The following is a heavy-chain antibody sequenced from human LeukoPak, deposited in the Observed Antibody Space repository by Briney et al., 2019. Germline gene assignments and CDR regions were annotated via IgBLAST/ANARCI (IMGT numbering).Heavy chain of an antibody. CDR1: GYTFTSYG. Sequence: ASVKVSCKASGYTFTSYGISWVRQAPGQGLEWMGWISAYNGNTNYAQKLQGRVTMTTDTSTSTAYMELRSLRSDDTAVYYCARTSSGDYGSGSYYYFDYWGQGTLVTVSS. CDR3: ARTSSGDYGSGSYYYFDY. CDR2: ISAYNGNT. J-gene: IGHJ4*02. V-gene: IGHV1-18*04. D-gene: IGHD3-10*01.